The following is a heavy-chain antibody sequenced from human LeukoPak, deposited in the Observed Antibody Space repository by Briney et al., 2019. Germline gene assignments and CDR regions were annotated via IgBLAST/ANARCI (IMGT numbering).Heavy chain of an antibody. J-gene: IGHJ4*02. CDR2: ISSSSSYI. Sequence: PGGSLRLSCAASGFTFSSYAMSWVRQAPGKGLEWVSSISSSSSYIYYADSVKGRFTISRDNAKNSLYLQMNSLRAEDTAVYYCARGVWLAVAGTILDYWGQGTLVTVSS. CDR1: GFTFSSYA. D-gene: IGHD6-19*01. V-gene: IGHV3-21*01. CDR3: ARGVWLAVAGTILDY.